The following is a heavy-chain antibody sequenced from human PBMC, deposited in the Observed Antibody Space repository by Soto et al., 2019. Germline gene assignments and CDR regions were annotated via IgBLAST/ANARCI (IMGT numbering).Heavy chain of an antibody. CDR3: ARARDYDFWSGLLFYGMDV. V-gene: IGHV3-23*01. CDR1: GFTFSNYA. Sequence: LRLSCADSGFTFSNYAMSWVRQAPGKGLEWVSGISSVGTTTYYADSVKGRFTISRDNFKRTLDLQMSSLRAEDTATYYCARARDYDFWSGLLFYGMDVWGQGTTVTVSS. D-gene: IGHD3-3*01. J-gene: IGHJ6*02. CDR2: ISSVGTTT.